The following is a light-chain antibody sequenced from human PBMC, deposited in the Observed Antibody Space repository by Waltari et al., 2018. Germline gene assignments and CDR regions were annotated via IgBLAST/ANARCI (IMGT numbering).Light chain of an antibody. V-gene: IGKV3-20*01. CDR1: QSISKY. J-gene: IGKJ1*01. Sequence: VLTQSPGTLSLSTGETATLSCRASQSISKYLVWYQQRPGHAPRLLIYAASTRATGVPDRFSGSGYGTDFTLTISRLEPEDFAVYYCQNHERLPAAFGQGTKVETK. CDR3: QNHERLPAA. CDR2: AAS.